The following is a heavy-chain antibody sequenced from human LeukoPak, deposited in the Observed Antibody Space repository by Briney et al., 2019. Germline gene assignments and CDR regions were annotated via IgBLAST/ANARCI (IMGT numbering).Heavy chain of an antibody. CDR1: GFTFISYA. D-gene: IGHD3-9*01. Sequence: GGSLRLSCAASGFTFISYAMSWVRQAPGKGLEWVSAISCSGGSTYYADTVKGRFTISRDNSKNTLYLQMNSLRAEDTAVYYCAKAPHYDILTGWNYWGQGTLVTVSS. V-gene: IGHV3-23*01. CDR3: AKAPHYDILTGWNY. CDR2: ISCSGGST. J-gene: IGHJ4*02.